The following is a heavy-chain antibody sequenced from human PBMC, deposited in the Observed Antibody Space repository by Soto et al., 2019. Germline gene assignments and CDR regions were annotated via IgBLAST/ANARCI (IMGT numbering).Heavy chain of an antibody. V-gene: IGHV3-33*01. Sequence: QVQLVESGGGVVQPGRSLRLSCAASGFTFSSYGMHWVRQAPGKGLEGVAVIWYDGSNKYYADSVKGRFTIYRDNSKNTLYLQMNSLRAEDTAVYYCASVDFKAGSSWYFSMDVWGQGTTVTVSS. D-gene: IGHD6-13*01. J-gene: IGHJ6*02. CDR3: ASVDFKAGSSWYFSMDV. CDR1: GFTFSSYG. CDR2: IWYDGSNK.